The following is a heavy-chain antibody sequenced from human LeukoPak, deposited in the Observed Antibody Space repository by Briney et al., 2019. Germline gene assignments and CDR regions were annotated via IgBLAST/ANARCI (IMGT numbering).Heavy chain of an antibody. D-gene: IGHD4-23*01. Sequence: PGRSLRLSCAASGFTFDDYAMHWVRQAPGKGLEWVSGISWNSGSIGYADSVKGRFTISRDNAKNSLYLQMNSLRDEDTAVYYCARVLYGGNSHWFDPWGQGTLVTVSS. CDR2: ISWNSGSI. J-gene: IGHJ5*02. CDR3: ARVLYGGNSHWFDP. V-gene: IGHV3-9*01. CDR1: GFTFDDYA.